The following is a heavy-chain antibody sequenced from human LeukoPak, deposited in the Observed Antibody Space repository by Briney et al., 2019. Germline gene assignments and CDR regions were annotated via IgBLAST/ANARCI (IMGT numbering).Heavy chain of an antibody. V-gene: IGHV3-11*04. CDR2: ISSSGSTI. CDR3: ASRITMVRGAVDDAFDI. J-gene: IGHJ3*02. D-gene: IGHD3-10*01. CDR1: GFTFSDYY. Sequence: GGSLRLSCAASGFTFSDYYMSWIRQAPGKGLEWVSYISSSGSTIYYADSVKGRFTISRDNSKNTLYLRMNSLRAEDTAVYYCASRITMVRGAVDDAFDIWGQGTMVTVSS.